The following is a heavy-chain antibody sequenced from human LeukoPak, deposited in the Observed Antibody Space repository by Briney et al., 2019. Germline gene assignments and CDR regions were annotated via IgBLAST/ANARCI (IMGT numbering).Heavy chain of an antibody. V-gene: IGHV3-23*01. J-gene: IGHJ4*02. CDR2: TPASGGNT. CDR3: VRYLSGWYYFDY. D-gene: IGHD6-19*01. CDR1: GFTFSTYG. Sequence: GGSLRLSCAASGFTFSTYGMRWVRQAPGKGLEWVSTTPASGGNTYYADSVKGRFTISRDNSKNTLYLQMNNLTAEDTAIYYCVRYLSGWYYFDYWGQGTLVTVSS.